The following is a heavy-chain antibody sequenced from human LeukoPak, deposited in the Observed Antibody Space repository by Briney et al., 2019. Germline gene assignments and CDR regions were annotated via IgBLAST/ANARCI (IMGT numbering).Heavy chain of an antibody. CDR2: IYTSGST. CDR1: GGSISSGDYY. J-gene: IGHJ5*02. V-gene: IGHV4-61*02. CDR3: ARDRVVPAAIGSSFAWFDP. D-gene: IGHD2-2*01. Sequence: PSETLSLTCTVSGGSISSGDYYWSWIRQPAGKGLEWIGRIYTSGSTNYNPSLKSRVTISVDTSKNQFSLKLSSVTAADTAVYYCARDRVVPAAIGSSFAWFDPWGQGTLVTVSS.